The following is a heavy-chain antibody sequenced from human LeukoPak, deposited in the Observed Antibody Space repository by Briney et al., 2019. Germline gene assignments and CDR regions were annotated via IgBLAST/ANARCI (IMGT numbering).Heavy chain of an antibody. CDR1: GFTFSTYN. CDR2: ITSSSAYT. J-gene: IGHJ4*02. V-gene: IGHV3-21*01. CDR3: ARDFKHYDY. Sequence: GGSLRLSCAASGFTFSTYNMNWVRQTPGKGLEWVSSITSSSAYTFYADSVRGRFTISRDNAKSSLYLQMNSLRADDTAVYYCARDFKHYDYWGQGTLVTVSS.